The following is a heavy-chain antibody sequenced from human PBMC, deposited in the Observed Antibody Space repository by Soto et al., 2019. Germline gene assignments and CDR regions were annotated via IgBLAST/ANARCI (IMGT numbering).Heavy chain of an antibody. J-gene: IGHJ4*02. CDR1: GGSFSGYY. CDR3: ARGLVAVALYFDY. D-gene: IGHD6-19*01. Sequence: SETLSLTCAVYGGSFSGYYWSGIRQPPGKGLEWIGEINHSGSTNYNPSLKSRVTISVDTSKNQFSLKLSSVTAADTAVYYCARGLVAVALYFDYWGQGTLVTVSS. V-gene: IGHV4-34*01. CDR2: INHSGST.